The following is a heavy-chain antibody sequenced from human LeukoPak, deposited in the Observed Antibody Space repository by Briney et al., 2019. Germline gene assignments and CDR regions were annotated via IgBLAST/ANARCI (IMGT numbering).Heavy chain of an antibody. CDR1: GYTFTSYD. J-gene: IGHJ4*02. CDR2: MNPNSGDT. CDR3: ARARPRLDS. V-gene: IGHV1-8*01. Sequence: ASVKVSCTASGYTFTSYDINWVRQAPGQGLEWMGWMNPNSGDTVYAQRFQGRLTITRNTSMSTIYMELSSLSSEDTAVYYCARARPRLDSWGQGTLVTVSS.